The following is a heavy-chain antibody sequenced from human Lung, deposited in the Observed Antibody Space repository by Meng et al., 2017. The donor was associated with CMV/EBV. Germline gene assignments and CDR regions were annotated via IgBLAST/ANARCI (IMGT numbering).Heavy chain of an antibody. Sequence: SVKVSCKASGGTFSSYAISWVRQAPGQGLEWMGVIIPILGIANYAQKFQGRVTITADKSTSTAYMEPSSLRSEDTAVYYCARFRVGGYSTDYWGQGTLVTVSS. CDR3: ARFRVGGYSTDY. V-gene: IGHV1-69*10. CDR1: GGTFSSYA. CDR2: IIPILGIA. D-gene: IGHD3-22*01. J-gene: IGHJ4*02.